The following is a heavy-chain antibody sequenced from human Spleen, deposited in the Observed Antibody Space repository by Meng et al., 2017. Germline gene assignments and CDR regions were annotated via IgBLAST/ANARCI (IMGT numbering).Heavy chain of an antibody. V-gene: IGHV4-61*01. CDR1: GGSVSSGSHY. Sequence: GSLRLSCTVSGGSVSSGSHYWIWIRQPPGKGLEWIGYIYYRGSTNYNPSLKSRVIISVDTSRNQFSLNLSSVTAADTAVYYCARATGVGYFDLWGRGTLVTVSS. CDR2: IYYRGST. CDR3: ARATGVGYFDL. D-gene: IGHD7-27*01. J-gene: IGHJ2*01.